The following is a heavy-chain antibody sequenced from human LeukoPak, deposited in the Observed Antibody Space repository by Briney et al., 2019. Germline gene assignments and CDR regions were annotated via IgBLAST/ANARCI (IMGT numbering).Heavy chain of an antibody. J-gene: IGHJ4*02. CDR2: INPSGGST. Sequence: GASVKVSCKASGYTFTSYYMHWVRQAPGQGLEWMGIINPSGGSTSYAQKFQGRVTMTRDMSTSTVYMELSSLRSEDTAVYYCAARDTKEYQLDYWGQGTLVNVSS. D-gene: IGHD2-2*01. CDR1: GYTFTSYY. V-gene: IGHV1-46*01. CDR3: AARDTKEYQLDY.